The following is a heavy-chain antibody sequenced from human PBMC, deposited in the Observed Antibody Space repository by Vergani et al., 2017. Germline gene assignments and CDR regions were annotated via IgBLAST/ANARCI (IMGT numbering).Heavy chain of an antibody. V-gene: IGHV3-11*01. J-gene: IGHJ5*02. CDR2: ISSSGSTI. CDR3: ATQRERFGDLRGRWFDP. D-gene: IGHD1-1*01. Sequence: QVQLVESGGGVVQPGRSLRLSCAASGFTFSDYYMSWIRQAPGKGLEWVSYISSSGSTIYYADFAKGRFTISRDNAGNSLYLQMNTLTVDDTATYFCATQRERFGDLRGRWFDPWGQGTLVTVSS. CDR1: GFTFSDYY.